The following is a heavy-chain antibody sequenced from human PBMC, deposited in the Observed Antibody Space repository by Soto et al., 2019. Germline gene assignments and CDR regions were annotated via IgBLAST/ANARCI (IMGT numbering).Heavy chain of an antibody. CDR1: GGSVSSGGYY. Sequence: SETLSLTCTVSGGSVSSGGYYWSWIRQPPGKGLEWIGYIYYRGSTNYKPSLKSRVTISVDTSKNQFSLKLTSVTAADTAVYYCARGTAARPVDYWGQGTLVTVSS. D-gene: IGHD6-6*01. CDR2: IYYRGST. J-gene: IGHJ4*02. CDR3: ARGTAARPVDY. V-gene: IGHV4-61*08.